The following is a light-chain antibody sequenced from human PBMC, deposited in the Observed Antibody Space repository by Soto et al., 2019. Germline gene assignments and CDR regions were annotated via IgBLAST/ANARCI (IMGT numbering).Light chain of an antibody. CDR1: QSVSSY. CDR3: QQRSNWRFT. Sequence: EIVMTQSPVTLSVSPGERATLSCRASQSVSSYLAWYQQKPGQAPRLLIYDASNRATGIPARFSGSGSGTDFTLTISSLEPEDFAVYYCQQRSNWRFTFGPGTKVDIK. J-gene: IGKJ3*01. V-gene: IGKV3-11*01. CDR2: DAS.